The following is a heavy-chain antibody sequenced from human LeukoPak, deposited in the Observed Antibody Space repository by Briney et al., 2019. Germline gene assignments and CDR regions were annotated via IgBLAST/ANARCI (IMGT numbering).Heavy chain of an antibody. CDR3: VGTPETPYYFDY. CDR1: GGSISGYY. J-gene: IGHJ4*02. CDR2: IYHSGNT. Sequence: PSETLSLTCTVSGGSISGYYWSWIRQPPGKALGWIGYIYHSGNTKYNPSLKSRVTISIDTSKNQFSLKLSSVIAADTAVYYCVGTPETPYYFDYWGQGTLVSVSS. V-gene: IGHV4-59*01. D-gene: IGHD1-14*01.